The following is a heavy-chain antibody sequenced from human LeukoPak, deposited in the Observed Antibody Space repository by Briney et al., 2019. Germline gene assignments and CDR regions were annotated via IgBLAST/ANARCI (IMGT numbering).Heavy chain of an antibody. CDR2: ISSNGGST. V-gene: IGHV3-64*01. J-gene: IGHJ4*02. CDR3: ASDGGRTNDY. Sequence: PGGSLRLSCAASGFTFSSYAMHWARQAPGKGLEYVSAISSNGGSTYYANSVKGRFTISRDNSKNTLYLQMGSLRAEDMAVYYCASDGGRTNDYWGQGTLVTVSS. D-gene: IGHD4-23*01. CDR1: GFTFSSYA.